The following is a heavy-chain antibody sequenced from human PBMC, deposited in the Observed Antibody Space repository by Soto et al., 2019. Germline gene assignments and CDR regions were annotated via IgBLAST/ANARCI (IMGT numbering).Heavy chain of an antibody. V-gene: IGHV1-46*01. CDR3: AREGVIIAVAGIPYQYYGMDV. CDR2: INPSGGRT. J-gene: IGHJ6*02. CDR1: GYTFTNYY. Sequence: QVQLVQSGAEVKKPGASVKVSCKASGYTFTNYYMHWVRQAPGQGPEWMGVINPSGGRTTYAQNFQVRVTMTWATSKTTVYLELSSMRSGDMAVYYCAREGVIIAVAGIPYQYYGMDVWGQGTTVTVS. D-gene: IGHD6-19*01.